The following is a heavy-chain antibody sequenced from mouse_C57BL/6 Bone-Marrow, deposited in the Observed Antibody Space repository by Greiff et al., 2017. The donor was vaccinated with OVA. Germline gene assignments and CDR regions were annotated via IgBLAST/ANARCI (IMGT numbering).Heavy chain of an antibody. CDR1: GYAFSSSW. CDR3: ANITPWYFDV. Sequence: VQLQQSGPELVKPGASVKISCKASGYAFSSSWMNWVKQRPGKGLEWIGRIYPGDGDTNYNGKFKGKATLTADKSSSTAYMQLSSLTSEDSAVYFCANITPWYFDVWGTGTTVTVSS. J-gene: IGHJ1*03. D-gene: IGHD1-1*01. CDR2: IYPGDGDT. V-gene: IGHV1-82*01.